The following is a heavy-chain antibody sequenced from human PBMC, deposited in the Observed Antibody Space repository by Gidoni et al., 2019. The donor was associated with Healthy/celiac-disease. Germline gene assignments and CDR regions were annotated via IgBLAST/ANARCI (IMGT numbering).Heavy chain of an antibody. V-gene: IGHV3-23*01. CDR1: GFTFSSYA. Sequence: EVQLLESGGGLVQPGGSLRLSCAASGFTFSSYAMSWVRQAPGKGMEGVSAISGSGGSTYYAESVKGRFTISRDNSKNTLYLQMNSLRAEDTAVYYWAKGKFFTGGGARDYWGQGTLVTVSS. CDR3: AKGKFFTGGGARDY. CDR2: ISGSGGST. D-gene: IGHD3-16*01. J-gene: IGHJ4*02.